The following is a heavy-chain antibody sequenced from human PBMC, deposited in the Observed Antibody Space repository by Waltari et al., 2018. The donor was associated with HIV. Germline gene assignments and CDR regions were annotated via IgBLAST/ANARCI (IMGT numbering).Heavy chain of an antibody. D-gene: IGHD1-26*01. CDR3: PRVRSTMGRFQGFDY. J-gene: IGHJ4*02. V-gene: IGHV3-53*02. CDR1: GLTVSSNF. Sequence: EVQLVETGGGLIQPGGSLRLSCAASGLTVSSNFMNWVRQAPGKGVEWVLLIYSGGSTYYADSVKGRFTISRDNSKNTLYLQMNSLRAEDTAVYYCPRVRSTMGRFQGFDYWGQGTLVTVSS. CDR2: IYSGGST.